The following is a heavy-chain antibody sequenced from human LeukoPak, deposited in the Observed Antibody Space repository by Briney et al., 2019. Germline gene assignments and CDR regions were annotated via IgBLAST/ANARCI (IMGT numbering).Heavy chain of an antibody. V-gene: IGHV4-59*01. J-gene: IGHJ5*02. Sequence: PSETLSLTCAVSGGSISGYYWTWIRQPPGKRLEWVGYIYSSGSTNYNPSLQSRLTMSVDTSKNQFSLKLSSVTAADTAVYYCARTDSQGWFDPWGQGTLVTVSS. CDR2: IYSSGST. CDR1: GGSISGYY. D-gene: IGHD2-21*01. CDR3: ARTDSQGWFDP.